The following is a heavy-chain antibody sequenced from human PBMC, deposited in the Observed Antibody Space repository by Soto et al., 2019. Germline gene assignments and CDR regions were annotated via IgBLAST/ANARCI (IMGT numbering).Heavy chain of an antibody. CDR3: ARHDTTGGWFDELDL. CDR2: IDPMDSQT. CDR1: AFRLTSHW. D-gene: IGHD1-1*01. J-gene: IGHJ5*02. V-gene: IGHV5-10-1*01. Sequence: PGESLKISCKASAFRLTSHWISWVRQMPGKGLEWMGRIDPMDSQTRYNPSFEGHAVMSVDKSINISYLQWSALEASDTALYFRARHDTTGGWFDELDLWGQGTLVTVSS.